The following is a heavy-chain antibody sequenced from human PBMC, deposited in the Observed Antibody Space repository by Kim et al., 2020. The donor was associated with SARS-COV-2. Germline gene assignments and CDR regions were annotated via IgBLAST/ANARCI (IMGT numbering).Heavy chain of an antibody. CDR2: IYSGGRT. Sequence: GGSLRLSCAASGFTVGSNYMSWVRQAPGKGLEWVSVIYSGGRTYYADSVKDRFTISRDNSKNTVFLQMNSLRAEDTAVYYCARGLDYYDRRTYHSPFYYCGQATLATLPA. V-gene: IGHV3-53*01. D-gene: IGHD3-22*01. J-gene: IGHJ4*02. CDR3: ARGLDYYDRRTYHSPFYY. CDR1: GFTVGSNY.